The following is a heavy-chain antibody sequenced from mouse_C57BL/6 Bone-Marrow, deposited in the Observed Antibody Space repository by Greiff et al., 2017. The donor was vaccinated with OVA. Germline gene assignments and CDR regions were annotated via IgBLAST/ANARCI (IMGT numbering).Heavy chain of an antibody. CDR1: GFNIKDDY. Sequence: EVQLQQSGAELVRPGASVKLSCTASGFNIKDDYMHWVKQRPEQGLEWIGWIDPENGDTEYASKFQGKAPITADTSSNTAYLQLSSLTSEDTAVYYCTDGSSPVRYAMDYWGQGTSVTVSS. CDR3: TDGSSPVRYAMDY. J-gene: IGHJ4*01. D-gene: IGHD1-1*01. CDR2: IDPENGDT. V-gene: IGHV14-4*01.